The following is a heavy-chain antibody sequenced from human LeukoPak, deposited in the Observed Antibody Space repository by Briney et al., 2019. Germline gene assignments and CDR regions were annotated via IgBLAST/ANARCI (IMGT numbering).Heavy chain of an antibody. D-gene: IGHD4-23*01. Sequence: GASVKVSCKASGYTFTSYYMLWVRQAPGQGLEWMGIINPSGGSTSYAQKFQGRVTMTRDMSTSTDYMELSSLRSEDTAVYYCARDNSVEDTAWWFDPWGQGTLVTVSS. J-gene: IGHJ5*02. CDR2: INPSGGST. CDR3: ARDNSVEDTAWWFDP. CDR1: GYTFTSYY. V-gene: IGHV1-46*01.